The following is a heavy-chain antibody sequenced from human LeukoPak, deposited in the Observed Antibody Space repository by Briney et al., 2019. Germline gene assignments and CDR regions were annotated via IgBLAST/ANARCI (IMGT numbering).Heavy chain of an antibody. CDR3: ARATYSSGWGTSDY. D-gene: IGHD6-19*01. V-gene: IGHV4-59*01. CDR2: IYYRVST. J-gene: IGHJ4*02. Sequence: SGTLSLPFTVSGGSINSYYWSWVRQPPGKGLEWIGYIYYRVSTHYNPSLKSRVTISVDTSKAQFSLKLSSVTAADTAVYYCARATYSSGWGTSDYWGQGTLVTVSS. CDR1: GGSINSYY.